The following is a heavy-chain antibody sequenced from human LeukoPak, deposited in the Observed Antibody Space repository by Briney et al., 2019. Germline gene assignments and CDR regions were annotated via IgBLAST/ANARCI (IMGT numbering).Heavy chain of an antibody. Sequence: GGSLRLSCAASGFTFSSYSMNWVRQAPGKGLEWVSYISSSSSTIYYADSVKGRFTISRDNAKNSLYLQMNSLRAEDTAVYYCARGVACSGGRCYQAFDIWGQGTMVTVSS. V-gene: IGHV3-48*01. CDR2: ISSSSSTI. CDR3: ARGVACSGGRCYQAFDI. CDR1: GFTFSSYS. D-gene: IGHD2-15*01. J-gene: IGHJ3*02.